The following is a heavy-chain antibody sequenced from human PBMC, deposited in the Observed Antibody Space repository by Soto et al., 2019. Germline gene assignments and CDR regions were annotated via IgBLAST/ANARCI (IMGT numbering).Heavy chain of an antibody. D-gene: IGHD4-4*01. Sequence: GGSLRLSCAASGFTFSSYEMNWVRQAPGKGLEWVSYISSSGSTIYYADSVKGRFTIARDNAKNSLYLQMNSLRAEDTAVYYCARGGIDYRGQFDYWGQGTLVTVSS. CDR2: ISSSGSTI. V-gene: IGHV3-48*03. CDR3: ARGGIDYRGQFDY. CDR1: GFTFSSYE. J-gene: IGHJ4*02.